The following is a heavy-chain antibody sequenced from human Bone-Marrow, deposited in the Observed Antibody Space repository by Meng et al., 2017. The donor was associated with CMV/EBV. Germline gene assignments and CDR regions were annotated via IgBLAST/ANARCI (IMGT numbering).Heavy chain of an antibody. CDR3: AKEGPNAIQDIDL. D-gene: IGHD2-8*01. Sequence: GESLKISCVASGFTFGNFNMNWVRQAPGKGLEWVSAIHYNGRDINYAGSIKGRFTVSRDNAKNSLYLQMNSLRAEDTALYYCAKEGPNAIQDIDLWGQGTLVTVSS. V-gene: IGHV3-21*01. J-gene: IGHJ5*02. CDR1: GFTFGNFN. CDR2: IHYNGRDI.